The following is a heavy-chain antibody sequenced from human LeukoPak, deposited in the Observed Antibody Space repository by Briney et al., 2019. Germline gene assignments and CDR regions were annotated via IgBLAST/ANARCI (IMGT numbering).Heavy chain of an antibody. J-gene: IGHJ4*02. V-gene: IGHV4-61*02. CDR2: ISSSGST. CDR3: ARATAAGGDFDY. Sequence: SETLSLTCTVSGDSISSGDYYWSWIRQPAGKGLEWIGRISSSGSTNYNPSLKSRVTISVDTSKNQFSLKLSSVTAADTAVYYCARATAAGGDFDYWGQGTLVTVSS. CDR1: GDSISSGDYY. D-gene: IGHD6-13*01.